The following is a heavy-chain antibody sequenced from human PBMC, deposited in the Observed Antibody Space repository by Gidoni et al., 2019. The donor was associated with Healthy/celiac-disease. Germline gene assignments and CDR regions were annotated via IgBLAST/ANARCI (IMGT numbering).Heavy chain of an antibody. CDR2: ISYDGSNK. Sequence: QVPLVESGGGVVQPGRSLRLSCAASVFTFSSYAMHWVRQAQGKGLEWVAVISYDGSNKYYADSVKGRFTISRDNSKNTLYLQMNSLRAEDTAVYYCAREKYIAAAGPFDYWGQGTLVTVSS. D-gene: IGHD6-13*01. CDR1: VFTFSSYA. CDR3: AREKYIAAAGPFDY. J-gene: IGHJ4*02. V-gene: IGHV3-30*04.